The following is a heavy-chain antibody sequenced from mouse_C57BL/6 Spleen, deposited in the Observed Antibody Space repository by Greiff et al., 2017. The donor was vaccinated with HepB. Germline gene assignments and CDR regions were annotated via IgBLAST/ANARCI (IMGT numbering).Heavy chain of an antibody. D-gene: IGHD2-3*01. CDR2: INPNNGGT. CDR3: ARPGYYFGWFAY. Sequence: EVQLQQSGPELVKPGASVKISCKASGYTFTDYYMNWVKQSHGKSLEWIGDINPNNGGTSYNQKFKGKATLTVDKSSSTAYMELRSLTSEDSAVYYCARPGYYFGWFAYWGQGTLVTVSA. CDR1: GYTFTDYY. V-gene: IGHV1-26*01. J-gene: IGHJ3*01.